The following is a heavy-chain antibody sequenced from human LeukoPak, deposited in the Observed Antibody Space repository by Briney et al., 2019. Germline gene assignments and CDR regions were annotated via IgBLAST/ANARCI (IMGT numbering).Heavy chain of an antibody. V-gene: IGHV3-21*04. J-gene: IGHJ4*02. CDR2: ISSSSGYI. Sequence: PGGSLRLSCAASGFTFSSYSMNWVRQAPGKGLEWVSSISSSSGYIYYADSVKGRFTISRDNAKNSLYLQMNSLRAEDTALYYCAKDMSFSSGWIFDYWGQGTLVTVSS. CDR3: AKDMSFSSGWIFDY. CDR1: GFTFSSYS. D-gene: IGHD6-19*01.